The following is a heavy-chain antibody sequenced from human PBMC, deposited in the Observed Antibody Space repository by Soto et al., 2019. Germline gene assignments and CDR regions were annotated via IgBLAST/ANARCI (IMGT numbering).Heavy chain of an antibody. CDR1: GFTLRNYA. CDR3: AKAKNDYNWDNRPPFDY. Sequence: GGSLRLSCEASGFTLRNYAMTWVRQAPGKGLEWVSLISANDVGAYYAESVKTRFTISTDQSRNTVYLQMDSLRADDTAIYYCAKAKNDYNWDNRPPFDYWGQGTLVTVSS. J-gene: IGHJ4*02. D-gene: IGHD1-20*01. CDR2: ISANDVGA. V-gene: IGHV3-23*01.